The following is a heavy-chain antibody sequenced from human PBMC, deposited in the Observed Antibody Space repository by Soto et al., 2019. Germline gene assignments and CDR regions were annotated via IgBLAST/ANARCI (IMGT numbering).Heavy chain of an antibody. D-gene: IGHD2-21*02. Sequence: ASVKVSCKSSGGTFSSYTISCVRQAPGQGLEWMGTVNPSGGHTTYAQHFLGRVTMTRDTSTSTLYMELTSLTSDDTAIYYCARGGHVVVATAALDYWGQGTLVTVSS. CDR2: VNPSGGHT. CDR1: GGTFSSYT. CDR3: ARGGHVVVATAALDY. J-gene: IGHJ4*02. V-gene: IGHV1-46*01.